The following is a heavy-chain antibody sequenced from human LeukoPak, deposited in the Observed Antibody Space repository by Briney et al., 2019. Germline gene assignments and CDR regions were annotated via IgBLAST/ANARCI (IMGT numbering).Heavy chain of an antibody. J-gene: IGHJ4*02. D-gene: IGHD1-26*01. CDR1: GFTFRDYA. CDR2: ISAAGGST. CDR3: ANKYTGSPVNY. V-gene: IGHV3-23*01. Sequence: GGSLRLSCAASGFTFRDYAMSWVRQAPGKGLEWVSSISAAGGSTYYADSVKGRFTIFRDNAKNTLYLQMNSLRAEDTAIYYCANKYTGSPVNYWGQRTLVTVPS.